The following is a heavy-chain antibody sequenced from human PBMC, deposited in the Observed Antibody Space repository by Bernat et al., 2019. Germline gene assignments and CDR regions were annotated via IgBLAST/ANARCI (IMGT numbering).Heavy chain of an antibody. Sequence: EVQLVESGGVVVQPGGSLRLSCAASGFTFDDYTMHWVRQAPGKGLEWVSLISWDGGSTYYADSVKGRFTISRDNSKNSLYLQMNSLRTEDTALYYCAKDIGGPYYYYGMDVWGLGTTVTVSS. CDR1: GFTFDDYT. J-gene: IGHJ6*02. V-gene: IGHV3-43*01. CDR2: ISWDGGST. CDR3: AKDIGGPYYYYGMDV.